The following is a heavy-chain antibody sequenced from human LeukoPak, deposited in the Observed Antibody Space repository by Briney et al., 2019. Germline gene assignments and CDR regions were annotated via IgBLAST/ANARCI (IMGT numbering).Heavy chain of an antibody. CDR3: AGDYYDSSRSRYYFDY. CDR1: GYTFTGYY. CDR2: INPNSGGT. Sequence: ASVKVSCKASGYTFTGYYMHWVRQAPGQGLEWMGWINPNSGGTNYAQKFQGRVTMTRDTSISTAYMELSRLRSDDTAVYYCAGDYYDSSRSRYYFDYWGQGTLVTVSS. J-gene: IGHJ4*02. V-gene: IGHV1-2*02. D-gene: IGHD3-22*01.